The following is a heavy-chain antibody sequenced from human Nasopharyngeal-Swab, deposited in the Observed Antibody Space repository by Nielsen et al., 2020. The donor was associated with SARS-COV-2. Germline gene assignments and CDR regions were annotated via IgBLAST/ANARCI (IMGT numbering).Heavy chain of an antibody. CDR1: GYTFTSYG. CDR3: ARNPPFDLWFGELLPPRYFDY. V-gene: IGHV1-18*01. J-gene: IGHJ4*02. D-gene: IGHD3-10*01. CDR2: ISAYNGNT. Sequence: ASVKVSCKASGYTFTSYGISWVRQAPGQGLEWMGWISAYNGNTNYAQKLQGRVTMTTDTSTSTAYMELRSLRSDDTAVYYCARNPPFDLWFGELLPPRYFDYWGQGTLVTVSS.